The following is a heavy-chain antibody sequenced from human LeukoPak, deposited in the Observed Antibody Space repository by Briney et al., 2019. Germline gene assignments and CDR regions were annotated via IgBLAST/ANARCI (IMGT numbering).Heavy chain of an antibody. Sequence: ASVKVSCKASGYTFTSYGISWVRQAPGQGLEWMGWISAYNGNTNYAQKLQGRVTMTTDTSTSTAYMELRSLRSDDTAVYYCARDLLGYDFWSGYIVATTSGFGYWGQGTLVTVSS. CDR1: GYTFTSYG. V-gene: IGHV1-18*01. CDR3: ARDLLGYDFWSGYIVATTSGFGY. CDR2: ISAYNGNT. J-gene: IGHJ4*02. D-gene: IGHD3-3*01.